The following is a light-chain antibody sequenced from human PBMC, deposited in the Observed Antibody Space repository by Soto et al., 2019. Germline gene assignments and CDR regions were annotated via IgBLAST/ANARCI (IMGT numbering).Light chain of an antibody. V-gene: IGKV1-5*01. CDR2: DAS. CDR3: QQSNSIPPWT. CDR1: QSISSW. Sequence: IQMTQSPSTLSASVGDRVTITCRASQSISSWLAWYQQKPGKAPKLLIYDASSLESGVPSRFSGSGSGTEFTLTISSLQPDDFATYYCQQSNSIPPWTFGQGTKVDIK. J-gene: IGKJ1*01.